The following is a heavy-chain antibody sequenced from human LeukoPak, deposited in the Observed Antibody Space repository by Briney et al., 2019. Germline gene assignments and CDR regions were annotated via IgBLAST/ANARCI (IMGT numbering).Heavy chain of an antibody. J-gene: IGHJ4*02. CDR3: VSFYETN. CDR2: INSDGSWT. D-gene: IGHD2-2*01. Sequence: PGGSLRLSCAASGNYWMHWVRQAPGKGLVWVSHINSDGSWTGYADSVKGRFTISKDNAKNTVYLQMNNLRVEDTAVYYCVSFYETNWGRGTLVTVSS. CDR1: GNYW. V-gene: IGHV3-74*01.